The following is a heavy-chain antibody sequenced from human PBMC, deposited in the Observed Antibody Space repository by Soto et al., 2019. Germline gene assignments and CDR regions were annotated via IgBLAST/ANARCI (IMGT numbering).Heavy chain of an antibody. J-gene: IGHJ2*01. CDR1: GGSISSYS. CDR2: IIPIFGTA. CDR3: ARTYYYDSSGYHWYFDL. D-gene: IGHD3-22*01. V-gene: IGHV1-69*01. Sequence: SVKLSCKASGGSISSYSIRWVRQATEQGLEWMGGIIPIFGTANYAQKFQGRVTITADESTSTAYMELSSLRSEDTAVYYCARTYYYDSSGYHWYFDLWGRVSLVTVS.